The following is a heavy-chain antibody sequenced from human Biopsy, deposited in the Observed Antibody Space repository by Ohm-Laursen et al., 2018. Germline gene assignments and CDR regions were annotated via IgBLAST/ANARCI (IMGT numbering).Heavy chain of an antibody. CDR3: ASAGYNPDWNFDL. Sequence: GTLSLTCTVSGVSINGGRYYWSWIRQPPGKALEWIGYIFFTGRTSYNPSLKSRVTMTVNTPMKQFSLRLSSVTAADTAVYYCASAGYNPDWNFDLWGRGTRVTVSS. CDR1: GVSINGGRYY. CDR2: IFFTGRT. J-gene: IGHJ2*01. V-gene: IGHV4-61*01. D-gene: IGHD5-24*01.